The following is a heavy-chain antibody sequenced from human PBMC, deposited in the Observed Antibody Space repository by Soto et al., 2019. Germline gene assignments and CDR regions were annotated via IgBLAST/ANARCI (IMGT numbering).Heavy chain of an antibody. Sequence: KPSETLSLTCAVSGDSVSNDNYYWSWNRQPPGKGLEWIGYIYYSGTTNYNSYLKSRLSLSVDMSKNQFSLKLASVTAADTAVYFCARSQRGRTAFTFDYWGQGALVTVSS. CDR1: GDSVSNDNYY. D-gene: IGHD3-16*01. CDR3: ARSQRGRTAFTFDY. V-gene: IGHV4-61*01. J-gene: IGHJ4*02. CDR2: IYYSGTT.